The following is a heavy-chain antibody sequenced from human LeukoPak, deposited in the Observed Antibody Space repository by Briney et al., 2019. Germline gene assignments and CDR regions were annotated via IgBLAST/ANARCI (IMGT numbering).Heavy chain of an antibody. CDR1: GYSISSGYY. D-gene: IGHD6-13*01. V-gene: IGHV4-38-2*02. Sequence: PSETLSLTCTVSGYSISSGYYWGWIRQPPGKGLEWIGTIYHSGSTYYNPSLKSRVTISVDTSKNQVSLKLSSVTAADTAVYFCARGQGSSWYWFDPWGQGTLVTVSS. J-gene: IGHJ5*02. CDR3: ARGQGSSWYWFDP. CDR2: IYHSGST.